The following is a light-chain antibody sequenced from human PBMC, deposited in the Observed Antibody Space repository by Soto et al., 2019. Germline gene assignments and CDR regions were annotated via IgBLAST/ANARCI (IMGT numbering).Light chain of an antibody. J-gene: IGKJ1*01. CDR1: QTICSW. CDR2: DAS. V-gene: IGKV1-5*01. Sequence: DIQMTQSPSTRSASVGDRVTVTCRASQTICSWLAWYQQKPGRAPKLLIFDASSLESGVPARFSGSGSGTEFTFTISSLQPDDFATYYCQQHYSSSWTFGQGTKVDI. CDR3: QQHYSSSWT.